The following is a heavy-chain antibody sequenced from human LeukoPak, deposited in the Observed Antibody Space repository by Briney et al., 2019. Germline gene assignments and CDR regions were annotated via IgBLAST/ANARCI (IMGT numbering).Heavy chain of an antibody. V-gene: IGHV3-21*04. CDR3: ATDFKWFGESHLGSGGMDA. CDR2: ISSGGTSI. Sequence: PGGSLRLSCAASEFTFNTYTMNWVRQAPGKGLEWVSSISSGGTSIYYVDSVKGRFTISRDNAKKSLYLQMNSLRAEDTGIYYCATDFKWFGESHLGSGGMDAWGQGTTVTVSS. J-gene: IGHJ6*02. CDR1: EFTFNTYT. D-gene: IGHD3-10*01.